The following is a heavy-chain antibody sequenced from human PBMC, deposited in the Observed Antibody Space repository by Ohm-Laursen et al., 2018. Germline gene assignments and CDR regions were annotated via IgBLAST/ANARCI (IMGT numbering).Heavy chain of an antibody. J-gene: IGHJ4*02. CDR1: GFTFSTYS. Sequence: SLRLSCTASGFTFSTYSMNWVRQAPGKGLEWVSSISSSSSYIYYADSVKGRFTISRDNSKNTLYLQINSLRAEDTAVYYCAKDLGAYYDGSLWGQGTLVTVSS. V-gene: IGHV3-21*04. D-gene: IGHD3-22*01. CDR2: ISSSSSYI. CDR3: AKDLGAYYDGSL.